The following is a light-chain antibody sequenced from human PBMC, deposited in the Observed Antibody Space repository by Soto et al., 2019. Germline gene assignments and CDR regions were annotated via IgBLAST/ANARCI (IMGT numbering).Light chain of an antibody. J-gene: IGLJ1*01. CDR2: EVT. V-gene: IGLV2-14*01. CDR3: SSYTSTSTYV. Sequence: QSALTQPASVSGSPGQSLTISCTGTSSDVGGYHYVSWYQQHPGKAPKLMIYEVTNRPSGVSNRFSGSKSGNTASLTISGLQADDEADYYCSSYTSTSTYVFGTGTKV. CDR1: SSDVGGYHY.